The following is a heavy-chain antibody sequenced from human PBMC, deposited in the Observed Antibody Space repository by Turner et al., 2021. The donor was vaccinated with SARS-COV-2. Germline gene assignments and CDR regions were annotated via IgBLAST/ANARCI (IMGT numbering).Heavy chain of an antibody. D-gene: IGHD2-15*01. Sequence: QLQLQESGPGLVNPSDPLSLTCTVSGGSISSSSYYWGWIRQPPGKGLEWIGSMYNSGSTYYNPSLKSRVTISVDTSKNQYSLKLSSVTAADTAVYYCARRSSRLGNWYFDLWGRGTLVTVSS. CDR2: MYNSGST. CDR1: GGSISSSSYY. J-gene: IGHJ2*01. CDR3: ARRSSRLGNWYFDL. V-gene: IGHV4-39*01.